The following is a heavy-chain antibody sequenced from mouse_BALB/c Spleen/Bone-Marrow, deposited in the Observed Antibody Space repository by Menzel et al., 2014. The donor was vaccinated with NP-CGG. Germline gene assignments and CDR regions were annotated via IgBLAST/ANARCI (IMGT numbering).Heavy chain of an antibody. J-gene: IGHJ1*01. CDR2: INPSNGGT. V-gene: IGHV1S81*02. CDR3: TRSCYGGYFDV. CDR1: GYTLTSYY. D-gene: IGHD1-1*02. Sequence: HVQLQQSGPELVKPGPSVKLSCNASGYTLTSYYMHWVKQRPGQGLEWIGEINPSNGGTYFNEKFKSETTLTVDKSSSTAYIQLSSLTSEDAAVYYCTRSCYGGYFDVWGEGTTVTVSS.